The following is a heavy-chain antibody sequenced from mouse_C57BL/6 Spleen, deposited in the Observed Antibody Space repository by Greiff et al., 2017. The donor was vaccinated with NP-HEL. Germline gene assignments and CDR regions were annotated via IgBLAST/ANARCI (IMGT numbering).Heavy chain of an antibody. CDR3: ARAGGLSYYFDY. D-gene: IGHD1-1*02. Sequence: QVQLQQPGAELVRPGSSVKLSCKASGYTFTSYWMHWVKQRPIQGLEWIGNIDPSDSETHYNQKFKDKATLTVDKSSSTAYMQLSSLTSEDSAVYYCARAGGLSYYFDYWGQGTTLTVSS. J-gene: IGHJ2*01. CDR2: IDPSDSET. V-gene: IGHV1-52*01. CDR1: GYTFTSYW.